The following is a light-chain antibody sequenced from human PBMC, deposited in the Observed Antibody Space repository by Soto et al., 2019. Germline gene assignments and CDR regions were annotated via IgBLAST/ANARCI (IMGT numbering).Light chain of an antibody. V-gene: IGKV1-5*01. J-gene: IGKJ1*01. CDR2: DAS. Sequence: DIQMTQSPSTPSASVRDKVTITCRASQSITTWLDWYQQKPGKVPKLLIYDASSLETGVPSRFSGSGSGTQFTLTISSLQPDDFATYYCQQYDTNPWTFGQGTKVDIK. CDR3: QQYDTNPWT. CDR1: QSITTW.